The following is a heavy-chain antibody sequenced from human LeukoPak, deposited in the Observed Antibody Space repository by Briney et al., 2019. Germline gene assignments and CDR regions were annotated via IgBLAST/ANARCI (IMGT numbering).Heavy chain of an antibody. Sequence: SETLSLTCTVSGGSISSSSYYWGWIRQPPGKGLEWIGSIYYSGSTYYNPSLKSRVTISVDTSKNQFSLKLSSVTAADTAVYYCARAGYYYDSSRNRAFDIWGQGTMVTVSS. CDR1: GGSISSSSYY. D-gene: IGHD3-22*01. J-gene: IGHJ3*02. V-gene: IGHV4-39*07. CDR2: IYYSGST. CDR3: ARAGYYYDSSRNRAFDI.